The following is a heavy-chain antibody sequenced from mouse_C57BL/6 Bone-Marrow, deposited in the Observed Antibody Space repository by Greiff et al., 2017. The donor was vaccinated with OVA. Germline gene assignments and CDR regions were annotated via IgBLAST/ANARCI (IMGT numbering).Heavy chain of an antibody. D-gene: IGHD1-1*01. CDR2: INPYNGGT. CDR1: GYTFTDYY. CDR3: ARAPITTVVERRVFDY. J-gene: IGHJ2*01. V-gene: IGHV1-19*01. Sequence: VQLQQSGPVLVKPGASVKMSCKASGYTFTDYYMNWVKQSPGKSLEWIGVINPYNGGTSYNQKFKGKATLTVDKSSSTAYMELNSLTSEDSAVYYCARAPITTVVERRVFDYWGQGTTLTVSS.